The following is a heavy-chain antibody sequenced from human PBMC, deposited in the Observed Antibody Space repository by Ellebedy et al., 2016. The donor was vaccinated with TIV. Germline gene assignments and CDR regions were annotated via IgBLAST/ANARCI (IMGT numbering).Heavy chain of an antibody. J-gene: IGHJ5*02. Sequence: GESLKISCQESGFIFSNYWIGWVRQMPGKGLEWMGIIYPGDSDTRYNSSFQGQVTIPVDRSNGIAYLQWSSLKASDTAIYYCARHHVAGRLGAFDLWGQGTLVTVSS. V-gene: IGHV5-51*01. D-gene: IGHD6-6*01. CDR2: IYPGDSDT. CDR3: ARHHVAGRLGAFDL. CDR1: GFIFSNYW.